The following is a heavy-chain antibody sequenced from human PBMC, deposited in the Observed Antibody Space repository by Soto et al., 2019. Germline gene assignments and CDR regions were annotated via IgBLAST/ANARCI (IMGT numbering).Heavy chain of an antibody. CDR2: IWYDGSNK. J-gene: IGHJ4*02. CDR3: ARDEGDPLGGNSVFGV. CDR1: GFTFSSYV. Sequence: QVQLVESGGGVVQPGRSLRLSCAASGFTFSSYVMHWVRQAPGKGLEWVAVIWYDGSNKYYADSVKGRFTISRDNSKNTLYLQMNSLRAEDTAVYYCARDEGDPLGGNSVFGVWGQGTLVTVSS. V-gene: IGHV3-33*01. D-gene: IGHD2-21*02.